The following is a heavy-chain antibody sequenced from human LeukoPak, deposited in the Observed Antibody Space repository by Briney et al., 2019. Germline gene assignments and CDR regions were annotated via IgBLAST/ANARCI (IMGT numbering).Heavy chain of an antibody. V-gene: IGHV3-30*18. D-gene: IGHD5-18*01. Sequence: GRSLRLSCAASGFTFSSYVMHWVRQAPGKGLEWVAVISYDGSNKYYADSVKGRFTISRDNSKNTLYLEMNSLRTEDTAVYYCAKGGLQTRNWYFALWGRGTLVTVSS. CDR3: AKGGLQTRNWYFAL. CDR2: ISYDGSNK. J-gene: IGHJ2*01. CDR1: GFTFSSYV.